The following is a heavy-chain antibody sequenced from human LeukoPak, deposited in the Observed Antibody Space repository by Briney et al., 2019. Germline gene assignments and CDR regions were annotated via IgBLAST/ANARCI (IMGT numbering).Heavy chain of an antibody. J-gene: IGHJ4*02. CDR2: IYYSGST. D-gene: IGHD3-3*01. CDR3: ASLYDFWSGYRPGFDY. V-gene: IGHV4-39*07. CDR1: GGSISSSSYY. Sequence: SETLSLTCTVSGGSISSSSYYWGWIRQPPGKGLEWIGSIYYSGSTYYNPSLKSRVTISVDTSKNQFSLKLSSVTAAGTAVYYCASLYDFWSGYRPGFDYWGQGTLVTVSS.